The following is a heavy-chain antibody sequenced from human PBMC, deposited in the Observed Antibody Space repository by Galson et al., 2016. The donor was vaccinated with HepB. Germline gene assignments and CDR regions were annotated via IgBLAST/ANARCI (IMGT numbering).Heavy chain of an antibody. CDR3: AGEGGYSSSAGYFYYGMDV. CDR2: INPNTGDT. D-gene: IGHD6-6*01. CDR1: GYTFTGYY. J-gene: IGHJ6*02. V-gene: IGHV1-2*04. Sequence: SVKVSCKASGYTFTGYYMHWVRQAPGQGLEWMGWINPNTGDTNYAQKFQGWVTMTRDTSINTAYMELSRLKSDDTAVYYCAGEGGYSSSAGYFYYGMDVWGHGTTVTVAS.